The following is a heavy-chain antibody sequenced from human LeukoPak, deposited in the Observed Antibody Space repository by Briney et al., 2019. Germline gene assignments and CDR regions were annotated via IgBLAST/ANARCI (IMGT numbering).Heavy chain of an antibody. CDR3: ARDLGSTNYYFDY. V-gene: IGHV3-33*01. CDR2: IWCDGSNK. J-gene: IGHJ4*02. CDR1: GFTFRNYG. D-gene: IGHD3-16*01. Sequence: PGGSLRLSCATSGFTFRNYGFHWVRQAPGKGLEWVAVIWCDGSNKYYADSVKGRFTISRDDSKNTLYLQTNGLRAEDTAVYYCARDLGSTNYYFDYWGQGTLVTVSS.